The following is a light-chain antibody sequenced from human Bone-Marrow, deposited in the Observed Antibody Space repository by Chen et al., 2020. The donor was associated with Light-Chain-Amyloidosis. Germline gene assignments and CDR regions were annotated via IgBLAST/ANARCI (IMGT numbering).Light chain of an antibody. Sequence: QSALTQPPSVSGSPGQSVTISCTGASSDVGSYNRVSWYQQPPGTVPKLLIYGVSNRPSGVPDRFSASKSGNTASLTISGLQAEDEADYYCSSYSSGSTFVIFGGGTKLTVL. CDR2: GVS. CDR3: SSYSSGSTFVI. CDR1: SSDVGSYNR. V-gene: IGLV2-18*02. J-gene: IGLJ2*01.